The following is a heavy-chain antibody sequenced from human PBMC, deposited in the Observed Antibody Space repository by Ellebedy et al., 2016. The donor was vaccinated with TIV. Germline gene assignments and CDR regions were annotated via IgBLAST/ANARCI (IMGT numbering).Heavy chain of an antibody. Sequence: ASVKVSCKASGGTFSSYAISWVRQAPGQGLEWTGGIITIFGTANYAQKFQGRVTITADESTSTAYMELSSLRSEDTAVYYCARDHNSDYYGMDVWGQGTTVTVSS. CDR1: GGTFSSYA. V-gene: IGHV1-69*13. J-gene: IGHJ6*02. CDR3: ARDHNSDYYGMDV. D-gene: IGHD4-23*01. CDR2: IITIFGTA.